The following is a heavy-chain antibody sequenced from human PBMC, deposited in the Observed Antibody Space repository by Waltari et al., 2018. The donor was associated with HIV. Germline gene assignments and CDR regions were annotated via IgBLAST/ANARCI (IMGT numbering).Heavy chain of an antibody. D-gene: IGHD2-2*01. V-gene: IGHV4-38-2*01. Sequence: QVQLQESGPGPVKPSETLSLTCGVSGYSLTNGYYWGWIRQPPGKGREGIGSTYYVWPTYYNPSLKSRVTISVDTSKNQFSLKVTSVTAADTAVYYCARKIPEGHAFDSWGQGTLVTVSS. CDR3: ARKIPEGHAFDS. CDR2: TYYVWPT. CDR1: GYSLTNGYY. J-gene: IGHJ4*02.